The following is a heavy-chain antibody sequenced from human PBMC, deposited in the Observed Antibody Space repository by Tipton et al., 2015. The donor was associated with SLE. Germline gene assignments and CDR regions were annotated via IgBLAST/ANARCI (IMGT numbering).Heavy chain of an antibody. CDR2: ISSNGGST. Sequence: GSLRLSCAASGFTFSSYAMHWVRQAPGKGLEYVSAISSNGGSTYYANSVKGRFTISRDNSKNTLYLQMGSLRAEDMAVYYCARQFSSGYGYFDYWGQGTLVTVSS. D-gene: IGHD3-22*01. CDR3: ARQFSSGYGYFDY. J-gene: IGHJ4*02. CDR1: GFTFSSYA. V-gene: IGHV3-64*01.